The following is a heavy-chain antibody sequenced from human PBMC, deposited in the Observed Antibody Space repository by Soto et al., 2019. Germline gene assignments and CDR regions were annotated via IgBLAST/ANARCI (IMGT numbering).Heavy chain of an antibody. D-gene: IGHD6-19*01. CDR3: AKGAVAGRTYYYYYMDV. J-gene: IGHJ6*03. CDR2: ISGSGGST. V-gene: IGHV3-23*01. CDR1: GFTFSSYA. Sequence: EVPLLESGGGLVQPGGSLRLSCAASGFTFSSYAMSWVRQAPGKGLEWVSAISGSGGSTYYADSVKGRFTISRDNSKNTLYLQMNSLRAEDTAVYYCAKGAVAGRTYYYYYMDVWGKGTTVTVSS.